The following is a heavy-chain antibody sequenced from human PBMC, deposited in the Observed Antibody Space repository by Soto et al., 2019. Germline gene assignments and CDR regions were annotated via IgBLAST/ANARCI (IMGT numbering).Heavy chain of an antibody. CDR3: ARVRCSGGSCYARWFDP. J-gene: IGHJ5*02. Sequence: QVQLVQSGAEVKKPGASVKVSCKASGYTFTSYDINWVRQATGQWLEWMGWMNPNSGNTGYAQKFQGRVTMTRNTSLSTAYMELSSLRSEDTAVYYCARVRCSGGSCYARWFDPWGQGTLVTVSS. CDR2: MNPNSGNT. CDR1: GYTFTSYD. V-gene: IGHV1-8*01. D-gene: IGHD2-15*01.